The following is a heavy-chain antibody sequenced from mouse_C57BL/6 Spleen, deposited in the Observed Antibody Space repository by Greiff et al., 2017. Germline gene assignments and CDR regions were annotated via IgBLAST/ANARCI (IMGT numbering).Heavy chain of an antibody. CDR2: IYPGNSDT. CDR1: GYTFTSYW. Sequence: VQLQQSGTVLARPGASVKMSCKTSGYTFTSYWMHWVKQRPGQGLEWIGAIYPGNSDTSYNQKFKGKAKLTAVTSASTAYMELSSLTNEDSAVYYCTSDGSSHWYFDVWGTGTTVTVSS. CDR3: TSDGSSHWYFDV. J-gene: IGHJ1*03. D-gene: IGHD1-1*01. V-gene: IGHV1-5*01.